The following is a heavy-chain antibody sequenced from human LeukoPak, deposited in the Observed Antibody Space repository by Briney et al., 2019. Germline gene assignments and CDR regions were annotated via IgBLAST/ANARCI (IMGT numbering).Heavy chain of an antibody. V-gene: IGHV4-39*07. D-gene: IGHD6-13*01. CDR3: ATAAGIYYFDY. CDR1: GGSISSSSYY. J-gene: IGHJ4*02. Sequence: SEALSLTCTVSGGSISSSSYYWGWIRQPPGKGLEWIGSIYYSGSTYYNPSLKSRVTISVDTSKNQFSLKLSSVTAADTAVYYCATAAGIYYFDYWGQGTLVTVSS. CDR2: IYYSGST.